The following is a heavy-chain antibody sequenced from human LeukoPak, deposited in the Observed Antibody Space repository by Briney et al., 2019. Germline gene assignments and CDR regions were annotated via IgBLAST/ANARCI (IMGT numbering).Heavy chain of an antibody. CDR2: ISTSSIYI. CDR3: AKGGSGSYWGSFDY. V-gene: IGHV3-21*06. D-gene: IGHD1-26*01. Sequence: GGSLRLSCAASGFTFSSYSMNWVRQAPGKGLEWVSSISTSSIYIYYADSVKGRFTISRDNAKNMLYLQMNSLRVEDTAVYYCAKGGSGSYWGSFDYWGQGTLVTVSS. CDR1: GFTFSSYS. J-gene: IGHJ4*02.